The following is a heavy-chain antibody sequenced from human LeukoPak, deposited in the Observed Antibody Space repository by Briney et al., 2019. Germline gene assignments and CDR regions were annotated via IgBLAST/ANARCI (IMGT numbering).Heavy chain of an antibody. V-gene: IGHV3-23*01. Sequence: GGSLRLSCAASGFTFNSYGMHWVRQAPGEGLDWVSSISVSSTTYYLDSVKGRFTISRDNSNNALFLQMNSLRAEDTALYYCAKCNLDNCREGFHIWGQGTMVTVSS. CDR2: ISVSSTT. CDR3: AKCNLDNCREGFHI. CDR1: GFTFNSYG. D-gene: IGHD1-1*01. J-gene: IGHJ3*02.